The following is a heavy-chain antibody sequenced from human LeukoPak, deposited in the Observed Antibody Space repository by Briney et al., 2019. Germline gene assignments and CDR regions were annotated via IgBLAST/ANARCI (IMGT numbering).Heavy chain of an antibody. CDR3: ARDLGGIYFDY. Sequence: PSETLSLTCTVSDASISGYYWSWIRQPPGKGLEWIGSIHFSGSTNHNPSLRSRVTISVDTSKNQLSLKLSSVTAADTAVCYCARDLGGIYFDYWGQGTLVTVSS. D-gene: IGHD1-26*01. J-gene: IGHJ4*02. CDR1: DASISGYY. CDR2: IHFSGST. V-gene: IGHV4-59*01.